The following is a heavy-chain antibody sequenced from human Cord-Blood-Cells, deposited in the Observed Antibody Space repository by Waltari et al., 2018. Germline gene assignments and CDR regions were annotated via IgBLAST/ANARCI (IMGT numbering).Heavy chain of an antibody. CDR1: GGSFSGYY. J-gene: IGHJ4*02. Sequence: QVQLQQWGAGLLKPSETMSLTCAVYGGSFSGYYWSWIRQPPGRGLEGIGEIKHSVRKNNTTSLKSRDTKTVDASKNQFSLKLSSVTDAETAVYYCASYYGSGSYYNDYWGQGTLVTVSS. CDR3: ASYYGSGSYYNDY. V-gene: IGHV4-34*04. D-gene: IGHD3-10*01. CDR2: IKHSVRK.